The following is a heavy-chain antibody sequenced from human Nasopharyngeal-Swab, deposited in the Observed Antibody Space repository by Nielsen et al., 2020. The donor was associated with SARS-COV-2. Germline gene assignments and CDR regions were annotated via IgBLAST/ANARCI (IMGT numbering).Heavy chain of an antibody. CDR1: GFTFSDYY. CDR2: ISSSSSYT. J-gene: IGHJ6*02. Sequence: GGSLRLSCAASGFTFSDYYMSWIRQAPGTGMEWVSYISSSSSYTNYADSVKGRFTISRDNAKNSLYLQMNSLRAEDTAVYYCARVSPPLLTGPYYYYGMDVWGQGTTVTVSS. V-gene: IGHV3-11*06. D-gene: IGHD3-9*01. CDR3: ARVSPPLLTGPYYYYGMDV.